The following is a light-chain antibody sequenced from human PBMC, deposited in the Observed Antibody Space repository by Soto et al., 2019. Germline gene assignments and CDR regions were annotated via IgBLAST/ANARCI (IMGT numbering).Light chain of an antibody. Sequence: EIVLTQSPATLSLSPGDRATLSCRASQSISTYLAWYQQKPGQAPRLLIYDASNRATGIPARFSGSGSGTDFTLPISRLEPEDFAVYYCQQRSNWPITFGQGTRLGIK. CDR2: DAS. J-gene: IGKJ5*01. V-gene: IGKV3-11*01. CDR3: QQRSNWPIT. CDR1: QSISTY.